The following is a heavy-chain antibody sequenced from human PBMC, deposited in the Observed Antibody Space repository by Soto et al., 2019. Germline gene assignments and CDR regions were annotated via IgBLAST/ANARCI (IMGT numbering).Heavy chain of an antibody. Sequence: VQLVQSGAEVKRPGASVKGSCKASGYIFKNYYIHWVRQAPGQELEWTGIISPSDGSTTYAQRFQCRVTMTSDTSKCTVYMELGSLESDDNAVFYGVAGYFYASSYDYWGQGTLVTVSS. D-gene: IGHD3-22*01. V-gene: IGHV1-46*02. CDR1: GYIFKNYY. CDR3: VAGYFYASSYDY. J-gene: IGHJ4*02. CDR2: ISPSDGST.